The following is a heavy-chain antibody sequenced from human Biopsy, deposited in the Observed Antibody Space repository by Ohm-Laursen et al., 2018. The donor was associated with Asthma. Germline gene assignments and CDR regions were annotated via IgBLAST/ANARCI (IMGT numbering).Heavy chain of an antibody. V-gene: IGHV3-30*18. J-gene: IGHJ4*02. Sequence: SLRLSCTASGFCFSNFGMNWVRQVRGKGVEGVEVIAVDGNNEDYEDYVKGILTISRDNSKNTLYLEMNSLRPEDTAVYYCAKELFPRWELRRGPDCWGQGTLVTVSS. CDR3: AKELFPRWELRRGPDC. D-gene: IGHD1-26*01. CDR1: GFCFSNFG. CDR2: IAVDGNNE.